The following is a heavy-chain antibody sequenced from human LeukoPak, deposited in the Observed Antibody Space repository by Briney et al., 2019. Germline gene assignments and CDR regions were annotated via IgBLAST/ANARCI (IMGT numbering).Heavy chain of an antibody. CDR3: ATGGLPPMH. J-gene: IGHJ4*02. V-gene: IGHV3-9*01. Sequence: PGRSLRLSCAASGFTFDDYAMHWVRQAPGKGLEWVSGISWNSGSIGYADSVKGRFTISRDNAKNSLYLQMNSLRAEDTALYYCATGGLPPMHWGQGTLVTVSS. D-gene: IGHD1-14*01. CDR1: GFTFDDYA. CDR2: ISWNSGSI.